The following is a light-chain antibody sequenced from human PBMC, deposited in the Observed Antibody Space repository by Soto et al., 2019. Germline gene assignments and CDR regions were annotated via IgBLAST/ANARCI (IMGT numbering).Light chain of an antibody. J-gene: IGLJ1*01. CDR1: SSDIGGYDY. CDR2: DVS. V-gene: IGLV2-14*03. Sequence: QSALTQPASVSGFPGQSITISCTGTSSDIGGYDYVSWYQQHPGKAPKLIIYDVSGRPSGVSNRFSGSKSANTASLTISGLQAEDEADYHCSSSTSTSAPYVFGTGTKLTVL. CDR3: SSSTSTSAPYV.